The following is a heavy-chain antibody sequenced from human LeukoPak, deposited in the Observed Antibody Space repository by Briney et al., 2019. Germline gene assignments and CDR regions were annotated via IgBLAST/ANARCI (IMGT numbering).Heavy chain of an antibody. Sequence: PGGSLRLSCAASGFTFSSYAMSWVRQAPGKGLEWVSAISGSGGNTYYADSVKGRFTISRDTSKNTLNLQMNSLRAEDTAVYYCASWPGAWYGEDSWGQGTLVTVSS. J-gene: IGHJ4*02. CDR3: ASWPGAWYGEDS. CDR2: ISGSGGNT. D-gene: IGHD3-10*01. CDR1: GFTFSSYA. V-gene: IGHV3-23*01.